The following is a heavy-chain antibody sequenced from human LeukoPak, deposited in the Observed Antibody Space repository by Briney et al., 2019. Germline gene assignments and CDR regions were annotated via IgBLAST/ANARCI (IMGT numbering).Heavy chain of an antibody. CDR3: ARDRLLYYYDSGPTGHFQH. CDR1: GFTFSSYW. Sequence: GGSLRLSCAASGFTFSSYWMHWVRQAPGKGLVWVSRINIDGSSTSYADSVKGRFTISRDNAKNSLYLQMSSLRADDTAVYYCARDRLLYYYDSGPTGHFQHWGQGTLVTV. J-gene: IGHJ1*01. D-gene: IGHD3-22*01. V-gene: IGHV3-74*01. CDR2: INIDGSST.